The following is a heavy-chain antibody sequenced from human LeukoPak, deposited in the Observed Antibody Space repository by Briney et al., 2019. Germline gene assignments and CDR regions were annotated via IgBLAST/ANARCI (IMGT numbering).Heavy chain of an antibody. V-gene: IGHV3-30*03. CDR1: GFTFSSYG. J-gene: IGHJ4*02. CDR2: ISYDGSNK. Sequence: GGSLRLSCAASGFTFSSYGMHWVRQAPGKGLEWVAVISYDGSNKYYADSVKGRFTISRDNSKNTLYLQMNSLRAEDTAVYYCARVRGYYDSSGLDYWGQGTLVTVSS. CDR3: ARVRGYYDSSGLDY. D-gene: IGHD3-22*01.